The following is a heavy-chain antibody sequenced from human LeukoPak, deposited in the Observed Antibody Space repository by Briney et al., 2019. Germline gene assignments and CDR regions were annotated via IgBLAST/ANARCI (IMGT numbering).Heavy chain of an antibody. D-gene: IGHD3-3*01. CDR3: AKEYLEWLPYFDY. CDR1: GFIFSSYS. J-gene: IGHJ4*02. CDR2: ISGSGGST. Sequence: GGSLRLSCAASGFIFSSYSMNWVRQAPGKGLEWVSAISGSGGSTYYADSVKGRFTISRDNSKNTLYLQMNSLRAEDTAVYYCAKEYLEWLPYFDYWGQGTLVTVSS. V-gene: IGHV3-23*01.